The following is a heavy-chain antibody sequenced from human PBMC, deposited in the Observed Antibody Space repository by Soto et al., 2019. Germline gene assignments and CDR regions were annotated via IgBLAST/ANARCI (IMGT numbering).Heavy chain of an antibody. CDR2: IIPIFGTA. CDR3: ARDDYYGSGSYGFYFDY. D-gene: IGHD3-10*01. Sequence: QVQLVQSGAEVKKPGSSVKVSCKASGGTFSSYAISWVRQAPGQGLEWMGGIIPIFGTANYAQKFQGRVKITADESTSTAYMELSSLRSEDTAVYYCARDDYYGSGSYGFYFDYWGQGTLVTVSS. J-gene: IGHJ4*02. CDR1: GGTFSSYA. V-gene: IGHV1-69*01.